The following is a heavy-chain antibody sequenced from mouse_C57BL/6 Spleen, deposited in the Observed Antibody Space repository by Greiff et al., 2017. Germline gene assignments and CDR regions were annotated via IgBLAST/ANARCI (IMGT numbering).Heavy chain of an antibody. D-gene: IGHD3-2*02. CDR3: TIDSSGYVED. V-gene: IGHV1-82*01. J-gene: IGHJ3*01. Sequence: QVQLQQSGPELVKPGASVKISCKASGYAFSSSWMNWVKQRPGKGLEWIGRIYPGDGDTNYNGKFKGKATLTADKSSSTAYMQRSSLTSEDSAVYFCTIDSSGYVEDWGQGTLVTVSA. CDR2: IYPGDGDT. CDR1: GYAFSSSW.